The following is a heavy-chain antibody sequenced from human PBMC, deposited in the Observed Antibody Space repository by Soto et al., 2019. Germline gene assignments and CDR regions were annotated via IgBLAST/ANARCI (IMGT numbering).Heavy chain of an antibody. V-gene: IGHV3-30*03. CDR1: GFTFSFYG. D-gene: IGHD3-22*01. CDR2: ISYDGSDK. Sequence: GGSLRLSCAASGFTFSFYGMHWVRQAPGKGLEWVTVISYDGSDKYYADSVKGRLTISRDNSKNTLYLQMNSLRAEDTAVYYCVILRYYYDSSAYSLYYFDYWGQGTLVTVSS. CDR3: VILRYYYDSSAYSLYYFDY. J-gene: IGHJ4*02.